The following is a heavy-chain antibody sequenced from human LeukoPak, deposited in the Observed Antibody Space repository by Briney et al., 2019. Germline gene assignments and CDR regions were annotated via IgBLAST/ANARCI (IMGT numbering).Heavy chain of an antibody. J-gene: IGHJ4*02. CDR3: AKGKSYSSGSATDY. CDR1: GFTFSNYW. Sequence: GGSLRLSCAASGFTFSNYWMHWVRQAPGKGLVWVSGISWNSGSIGYADSVKGRFTISRDNAKNSLYLQMNSLRAEDTALYYCAKGKSYSSGSATDYWGQGTLVTVSS. CDR2: ISWNSGSI. D-gene: IGHD6-19*01. V-gene: IGHV3-9*01.